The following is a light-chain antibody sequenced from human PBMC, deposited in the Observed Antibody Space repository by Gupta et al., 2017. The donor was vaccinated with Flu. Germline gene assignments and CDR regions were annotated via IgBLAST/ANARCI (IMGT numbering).Light chain of an antibody. V-gene: IGLV2-11*01. Sequence: QSALPQPRSVSGSPGQSVTISCTGTVNDVGGYNYVSWYQQHPDKVPKLIIYNANVRPSGVPNRFSGSKSGSTASLTISGLQAEDEADYFCCAYAGGDNLIFGGGTKLTVL. CDR2: NAN. CDR1: VNDVGGYNY. J-gene: IGLJ2*01. CDR3: CAYAGGDNLI.